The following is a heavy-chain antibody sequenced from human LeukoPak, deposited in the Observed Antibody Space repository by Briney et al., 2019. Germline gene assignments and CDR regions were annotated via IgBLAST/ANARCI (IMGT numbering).Heavy chain of an antibody. D-gene: IGHD3-9*01. CDR2: SGSGGSP. CDR1: GFTFSNYA. J-gene: IGHJ4*02. V-gene: IGHV3-23*01. Sequence: PGGSLRLSCTASGFTFSNYAMGWVRQAPGKGLAWVSVSGSGGSPFYADSVKGRFTISRDNSKNTLYLQMNSLRAEDTAVYYCVADILTGYYRLPGYWGQGTLVTVSS. CDR3: VADILTGYYRLPGY.